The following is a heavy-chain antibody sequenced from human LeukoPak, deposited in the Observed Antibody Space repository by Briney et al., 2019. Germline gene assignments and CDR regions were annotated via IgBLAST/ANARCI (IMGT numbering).Heavy chain of an antibody. CDR3: ATRYYDILTGYYSLDY. Sequence: PSETLSLTCAVYGGSFSGYYWSWIRQPPGKGLEWIGSIYYSGSTYYNPSLKSRVTISVDTSKNQFSLKLSSVTAADTAVYYCATRYYDILTGYYSLDYWGQGTLVTVSS. D-gene: IGHD3-9*01. CDR2: IYYSGST. CDR1: GGSFSGYY. J-gene: IGHJ4*02. V-gene: IGHV4-34*01.